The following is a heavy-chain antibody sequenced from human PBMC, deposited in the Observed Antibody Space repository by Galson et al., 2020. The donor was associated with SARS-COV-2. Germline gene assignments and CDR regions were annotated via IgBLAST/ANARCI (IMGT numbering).Heavy chain of an antibody. Sequence: GESLKISCAASGFIFSDYAMHWVRQAPGKGLEWMTAISYDGSNKFYADSVKGRFTISRDKSKYTLYLQMDSLRPGDTAVYYCARNSDLFEYFDYWGQGTLVTVSS. CDR2: ISYDGSNK. D-gene: IGHD3-3*01. CDR3: ARNSDLFEYFDY. V-gene: IGHV3-30*01. CDR1: GFIFSDYA. J-gene: IGHJ4*02.